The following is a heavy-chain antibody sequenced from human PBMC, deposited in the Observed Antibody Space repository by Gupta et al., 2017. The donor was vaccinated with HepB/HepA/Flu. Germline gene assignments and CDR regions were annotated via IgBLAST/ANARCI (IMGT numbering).Heavy chain of an antibody. D-gene: IGHD3-10*01. CDR1: GFPFFMQA. V-gene: IGHV3-23*01. CDR3: AKSRDSWSLHEPLLT. CDR2: IRHSGDLA. J-gene: IGHJ3*01. Sequence: EVPVLESGGDLVQPGESLKLACEAPGFPFFMQAMYWVRLTPDKGLEWGSIIRHSGDLAYYSDSVKGRFTTTRDNSNATVYLHLRRLTVEDTAIYFCAKSRDSWSLHEPLLTWGQGTRGIVSA.